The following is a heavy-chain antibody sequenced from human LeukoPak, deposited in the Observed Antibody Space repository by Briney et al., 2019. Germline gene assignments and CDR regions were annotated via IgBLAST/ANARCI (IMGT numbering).Heavy chain of an antibody. CDR1: GFTFSSYS. CDR2: ISSSSSTI. CDR3: ASSGPYDILTGYFDY. V-gene: IGHV3-48*02. Sequence: PGGSLRLSCAASGFTFSSYSMNWVRQAPGKGLEWVSYISSSSSTIYYADSVKGRFTIPRDNAKNSLYLQMNSLRDEGTAVYYCASSGPYDILTGYFDYWGQGTLVTVSS. D-gene: IGHD3-9*01. J-gene: IGHJ4*02.